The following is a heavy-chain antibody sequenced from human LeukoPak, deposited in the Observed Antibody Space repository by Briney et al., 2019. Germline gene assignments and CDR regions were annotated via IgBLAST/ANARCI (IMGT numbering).Heavy chain of an antibody. CDR1: GFTVSSNY. Sequence: GRSLRLSCAASGFTVSSNYMSWVRQAPGKGLEWVSVIYSGGSTYYADSVKGRFTISRDNSKNTLYLQMNSLRAEDTAVYYCARAVAGSFDYWGQGTLVTVSS. CDR2: IYSGGST. J-gene: IGHJ4*02. V-gene: IGHV3-53*01. CDR3: ARAVAGSFDY. D-gene: IGHD6-19*01.